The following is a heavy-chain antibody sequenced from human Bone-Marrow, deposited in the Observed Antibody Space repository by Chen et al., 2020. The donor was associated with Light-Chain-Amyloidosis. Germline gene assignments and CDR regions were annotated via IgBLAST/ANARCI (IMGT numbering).Heavy chain of an antibody. CDR2: IYYSGST. CDR3: ARDGIEGQWLPPDI. Sequence: QVQLQQWGPGLVKPSETLSLTCTVSGGSISSSSYYWGWIRQPPGKGLEWIGSIYYSGSTYYNPSLKSRVTISVDTSKNQFSLKLSSVTAADTAVYYCARDGIEGQWLPPDIWGQGTMVTVSS. V-gene: IGHV4-39*07. D-gene: IGHD6-19*01. CDR1: GGSISSSSYY. J-gene: IGHJ3*02.